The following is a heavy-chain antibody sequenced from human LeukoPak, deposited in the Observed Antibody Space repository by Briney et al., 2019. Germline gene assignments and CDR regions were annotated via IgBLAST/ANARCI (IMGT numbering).Heavy chain of an antibody. Sequence: GGSLRLSCAASGFTFSSYSMNWVRQAPGKGLEWVSYISSSSSTIYYADSVKGRFTISRDDAKNSLYLQMNSLRDEDTAVYYCARDSYYYDSSGPYYYYYYMDVWGKGTTVTVSS. V-gene: IGHV3-48*02. D-gene: IGHD3-22*01. CDR2: ISSSSSTI. J-gene: IGHJ6*03. CDR1: GFTFSSYS. CDR3: ARDSYYYDSSGPYYYYYYMDV.